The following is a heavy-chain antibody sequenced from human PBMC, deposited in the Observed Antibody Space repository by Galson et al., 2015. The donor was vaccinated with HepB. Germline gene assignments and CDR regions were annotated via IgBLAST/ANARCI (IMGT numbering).Heavy chain of an antibody. Sequence: SLRLSCAASGFTFSDYYMSWIRQAPGKGLEWVSYISSSSSYTNYADSVKGRFTISRDNAKNSLYLQMNSLRAEDTAVYYCARELRSIPRGTPRTWYFDLWGRGTLVTVSS. J-gene: IGHJ2*01. CDR3: ARELRSIPRGTPRTWYFDL. CDR2: ISSSSSYT. CDR1: GFTFSDYY. D-gene: IGHD2-2*02. V-gene: IGHV3-11*05.